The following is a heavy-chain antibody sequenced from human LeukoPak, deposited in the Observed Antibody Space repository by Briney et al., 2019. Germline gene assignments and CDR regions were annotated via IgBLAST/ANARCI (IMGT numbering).Heavy chain of an antibody. D-gene: IGHD3-22*01. Sequence: PGGSLRLSCAASGFTFSSYWMSWVRQAPGKGLEWVANIKQDGSEKYYVDSVKGRFTISRDNAKNSLYLQMNSLRAEDTAVYYCARDHAAMVVVVNLDYWGRGTLVTVSS. CDR1: GFTFSSYW. J-gene: IGHJ4*02. V-gene: IGHV3-7*01. CDR2: IKQDGSEK. CDR3: ARDHAAMVVVVNLDY.